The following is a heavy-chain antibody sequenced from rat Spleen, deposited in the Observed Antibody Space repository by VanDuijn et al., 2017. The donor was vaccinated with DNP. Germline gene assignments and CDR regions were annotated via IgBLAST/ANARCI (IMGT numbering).Heavy chain of an antibody. CDR2: INSAGST. D-gene: IGHD1-10*01. CDR3: ASLNNYNWFAY. V-gene: IGHV3-3*01. Sequence: EVQLQESGPGLLRPSQSLSLTCSVTGYSITSSSRWNWIREFPGNKLEWMGYINSAGSTDYIPSLKGRISITRDTSKNQFFLRVNSITNEDTATYYCASLNNYNWFAYWGQGTLVTVSS. CDR1: GYSITSSSR. J-gene: IGHJ3*01.